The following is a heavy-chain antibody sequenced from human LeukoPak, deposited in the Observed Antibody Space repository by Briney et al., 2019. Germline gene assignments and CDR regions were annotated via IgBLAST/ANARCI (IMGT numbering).Heavy chain of an antibody. V-gene: IGHV4-34*01. D-gene: IGHD2-2*01. Sequence: PSETPSLTCAVYGGSFSGYYWSWIRQPPGKGLEWIGEINHSGSTNYNPSLKSRVTISVDTSKNQFSLKLSSVTAADTAVYYCARGSGVPAAILFDYWGQGTLVTVSS. CDR2: INHSGST. CDR1: GGSFSGYY. CDR3: ARGSGVPAAILFDY. J-gene: IGHJ4*02.